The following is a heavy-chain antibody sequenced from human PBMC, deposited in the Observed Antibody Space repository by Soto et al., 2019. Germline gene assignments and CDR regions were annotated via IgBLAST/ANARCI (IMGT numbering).Heavy chain of an antibody. Sequence: SETLSLTCTVSGGSISSYYWSWIRQPPGKGLEWIGYIYYSGSTNYNPSLKSRVTISVDTSKNQFSLKLSSVTAADTAVYYCARGIYDYIWGSYRPSSYYYYMDVWGKGTTVTVS. V-gene: IGHV4-59*01. CDR2: IYYSGST. D-gene: IGHD3-16*02. CDR3: ARGIYDYIWGSYRPSSYYYYMDV. CDR1: GGSISSYY. J-gene: IGHJ6*03.